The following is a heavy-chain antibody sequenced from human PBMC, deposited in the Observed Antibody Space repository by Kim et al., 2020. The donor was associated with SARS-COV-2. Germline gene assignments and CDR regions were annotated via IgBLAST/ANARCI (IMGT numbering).Heavy chain of an antibody. CDR3: ARGAGYYDSSGLFDY. Sequence: QKFQGRVTITADESTSTAYMELSSLRSEDTAVYYCARGAGYYDSSGLFDYWGQGTLVTVSS. V-gene: IGHV1-69*01. D-gene: IGHD3-22*01. J-gene: IGHJ4*02.